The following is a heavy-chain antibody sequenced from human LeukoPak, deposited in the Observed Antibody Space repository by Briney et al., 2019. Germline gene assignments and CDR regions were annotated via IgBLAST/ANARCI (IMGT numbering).Heavy chain of an antibody. D-gene: IGHD6-13*01. V-gene: IGHV4-4*07. CDR3: GSGGRIAAANWFDT. Sequence: SETPSLTCTVSGGFISTYYWSWIRQPAGKGPEWIGRVYPSGRTSYNPSLENRVTMSVDTSKKQFSLKLRSVTAADTAVYYFGSGGRIAAANWFDTWGQGTLVSVSS. CDR2: VYPSGRT. J-gene: IGHJ5*02. CDR1: GGFISTYY.